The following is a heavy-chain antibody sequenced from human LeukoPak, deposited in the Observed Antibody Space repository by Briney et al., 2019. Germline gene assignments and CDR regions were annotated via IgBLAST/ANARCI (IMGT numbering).Heavy chain of an antibody. Sequence: SVKVSCKASGGTFSNYAISWVRQAPGQGLEWMGRIIPILGLANYAQKFQGRVTITADKSTSTAYMELSSLRSEDTAVYYCAAGGLSPPLDPWGQGTLVTVSS. D-gene: IGHD2-2*01. J-gene: IGHJ5*02. CDR1: GGTFSNYA. CDR3: AAGGLSPPLDP. V-gene: IGHV1-69*04. CDR2: IIPILGLA.